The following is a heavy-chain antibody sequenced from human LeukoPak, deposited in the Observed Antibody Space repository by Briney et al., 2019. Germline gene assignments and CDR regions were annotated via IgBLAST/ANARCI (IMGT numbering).Heavy chain of an antibody. V-gene: IGHV6-1*01. J-gene: IGHJ6*02. D-gene: IGHD6-13*01. CDR3: AREYSSSYPYYYYYGMDV. CDR2: TYYRSKWYN. Sequence: RSQTLSLTCAISGDSASSNSAAWNWIRRSPSRGLEWLGRTYYRSKWYNDYAVSVKSRITINPDTSKNQFSLQLNSVTPEDTAVYYCAREYSSSYPYYYYYGMDVWGQGTTVTVSS. CDR1: GDSASSNSAA.